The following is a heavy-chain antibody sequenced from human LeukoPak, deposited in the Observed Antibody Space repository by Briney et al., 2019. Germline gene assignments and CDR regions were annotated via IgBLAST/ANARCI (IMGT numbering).Heavy chain of an antibody. CDR2: ISGSGGGT. D-gene: IGHD6-13*01. J-gene: IGHJ4*02. V-gene: IGHV3-23*01. Sequence: GGSLRLSCAASGFTFSSFAMSWVRQAPGKGLEWVSTISGSGGGTWYADSVKGRFAISRDNSKNTLYLQMNSLRAEDTAVYYCAKTGTPWYYFDYWGQGTLVTVSS. CDR3: AKTGTPWYYFDY. CDR1: GFTFSSFA.